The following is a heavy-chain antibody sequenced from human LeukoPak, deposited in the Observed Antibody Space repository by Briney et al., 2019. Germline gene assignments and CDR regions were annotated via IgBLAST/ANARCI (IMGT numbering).Heavy chain of an antibody. D-gene: IGHD6-19*01. Sequence: GGSLRLSCAVSGFAFGSEAMSWVRQSPARGLEWVASISPGGGTTYYADYVKGRFTISRDNSKNTLYLQMNSLRAENTAVYYCAKQDDSSGWYSHFDYWGQGTLVTVSS. CDR2: ISPGGGTT. CDR1: GFAFGSEA. CDR3: AKQDDSSGWYSHFDY. V-gene: IGHV3-23*01. J-gene: IGHJ4*02.